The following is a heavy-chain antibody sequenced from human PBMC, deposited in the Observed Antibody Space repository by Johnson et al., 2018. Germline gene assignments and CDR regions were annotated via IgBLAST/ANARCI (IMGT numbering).Heavy chain of an antibody. CDR2: IRSKAYGGTP. CDR3: TRDNGLNAYSNYDYYYYGMDV. J-gene: IGHJ6*02. D-gene: IGHD4-11*01. V-gene: IGHV3-49*05. Sequence: EVQLVESGGGLVKPGRSLRLSCTASGFTFGDYAMSWFRQAPGKGLEWVGFIRSKAYGGTPEYAASVKGRFTISRDDSKSIAYLQMNSLKTEDTAVYYCTRDNGLNAYSNYDYYYYGMDVWGQGTPVTVSS. CDR1: GFTFGDYA.